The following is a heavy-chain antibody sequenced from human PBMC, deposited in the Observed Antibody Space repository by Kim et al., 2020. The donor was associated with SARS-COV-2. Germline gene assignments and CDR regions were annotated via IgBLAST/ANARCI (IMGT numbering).Heavy chain of an antibody. CDR3: ARGGSEFDY. V-gene: IGHV3-74*01. CDR2: SK. J-gene: IGHJ4*02. Sequence: SKSYADSERCRFTTSKSNAKNTLYLQRHGLRAEDTAVYYCARGGSEFDYWGQGTLVTVSS.